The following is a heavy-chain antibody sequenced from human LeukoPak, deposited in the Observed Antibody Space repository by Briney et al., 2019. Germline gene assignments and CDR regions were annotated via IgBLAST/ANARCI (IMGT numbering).Heavy chain of an antibody. D-gene: IGHD3-10*01. CDR1: GFIFSDYY. V-gene: IGHV3-11*01. Sequence: GGSLRLSCAASGFIFSDYYMSWIRQAPGKGLEWVSYISSSSDTIYYADSVRGRFTVSRDNAKNSLDLQMNSLRAEDTAIYYCAREMSYYTSGTYYNSFDYWGQGTLVTVSS. CDR3: AREMSYYTSGTYYNSFDY. J-gene: IGHJ4*02. CDR2: ISSSSDTI.